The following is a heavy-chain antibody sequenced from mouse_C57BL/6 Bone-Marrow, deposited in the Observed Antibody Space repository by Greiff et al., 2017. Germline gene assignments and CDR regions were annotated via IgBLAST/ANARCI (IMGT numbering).Heavy chain of an antibody. CDR1: GYTFTSYW. D-gene: IGHD1-1*01. V-gene: IGHV1-50*01. J-gene: IGHJ1*03. Sequence: QVQLQQPGAELVKPGASVKLSCKASGYTFTSYWMQWVKQRPGQGLEWIGEIDPSDGYTNYNQKFKGKATLTVDTSSSTAYMQLSSLTSEDSAVYYCAREGITTVVAPLDFDVWGTGTTVTVSS. CDR2: IDPSDGYT. CDR3: AREGITTVVAPLDFDV.